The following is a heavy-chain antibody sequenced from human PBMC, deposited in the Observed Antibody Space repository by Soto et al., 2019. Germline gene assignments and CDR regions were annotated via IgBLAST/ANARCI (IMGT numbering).Heavy chain of an antibody. CDR2: IDPGDSDT. J-gene: IGHJ6*02. D-gene: IGHD2-2*01. CDR3: AAGIVVVPAAWAYYYGMDV. V-gene: IGHV5-51*01. CDR1: GYTFTSYW. Sequence: GESLKISCKGSGYTFTSYWIGWVRQMPGKGLEWMGIIDPGDSDTRYSPSFQGQVTISADKSISTAYLQWSSLKASDTAMYYCAAGIVVVPAAWAYYYGMDVWGQGTTVTVSS.